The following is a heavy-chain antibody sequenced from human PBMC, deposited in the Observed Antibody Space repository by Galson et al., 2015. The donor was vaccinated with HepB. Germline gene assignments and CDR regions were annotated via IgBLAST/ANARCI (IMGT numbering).Heavy chain of an antibody. V-gene: IGHV3-23*01. CDR3: ARDRADYVWGRLRGRPAGDFDH. Sequence: SLRLSCAASGFTFNNHAMSWVRQAPGQGLEWVSCVSGTGTITYYTDSVKGRFTISRDNSKNTLYLQMNSLRAEDTALYYCARDRADYVWGRLRGRPAGDFDHWGQGALVTVSS. CDR1: GFTFNNHA. D-gene: IGHD3-16*01. CDR2: VSGTGTIT. J-gene: IGHJ4*02.